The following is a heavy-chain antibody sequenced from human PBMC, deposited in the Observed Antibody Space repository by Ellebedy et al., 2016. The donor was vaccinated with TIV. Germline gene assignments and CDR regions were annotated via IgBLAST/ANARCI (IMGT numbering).Heavy chain of an antibody. CDR3: ARGEVTLYYYGMDV. J-gene: IGHJ6*02. CDR1: GGSISSYY. V-gene: IGHV4-59*01. Sequence: MPSETLSLTCTVSGGSISSYYWSWIRQPPGKGLEWIGYIYYSGSTNYNPSLKSRVTISVDTSKNQFSLKLSSVTAADTAVYYCARGEVTLYYYGMDVWGQGTTVIVSS. CDR2: IYYSGST.